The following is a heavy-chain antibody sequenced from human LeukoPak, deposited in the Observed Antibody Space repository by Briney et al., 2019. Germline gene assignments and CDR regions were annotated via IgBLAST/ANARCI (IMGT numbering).Heavy chain of an antibody. J-gene: IGHJ4*02. CDR2: IYHSGST. CDR3: ARLPYGSNWYYFDY. V-gene: IGHV4-38-2*01. CDR1: GFSISNGYY. D-gene: IGHD6-13*01. Sequence: SETLSLTCAVSGFSISNGYYWGWIRQPPGKGLEWIGSIYHSGSTYYSPSLTSRVTISIDTSKNQFSLKLSSVTAADTAVYYCARLPYGSNWYYFDYWGQGALVTVSS.